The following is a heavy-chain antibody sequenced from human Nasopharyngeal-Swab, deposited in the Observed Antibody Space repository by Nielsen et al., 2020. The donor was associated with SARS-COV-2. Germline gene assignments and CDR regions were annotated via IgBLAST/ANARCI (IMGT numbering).Heavy chain of an antibody. CDR3: ARVNNGGGIVPASYSFFMDV. V-gene: IGHV4-34*01. J-gene: IGHJ6*03. CDR1: GVSFSGYH. D-gene: IGHD2-2*01. Sequence: SETLSLTCSLNGVSFSGYHWGWIRQSPGKRLEWIGDITRSGNTNCNPALKSRVIMSVATSKDEFSLKLTSVTAADTAIYFCARVNNGGGIVPASYSFFMDVWGKGTSVAVSS. CDR2: ITRSGNT.